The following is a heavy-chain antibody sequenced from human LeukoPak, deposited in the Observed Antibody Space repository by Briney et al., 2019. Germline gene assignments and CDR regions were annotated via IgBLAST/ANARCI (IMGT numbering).Heavy chain of an antibody. Sequence: SETLSLTCTVSGGSISSSSCSWSWIRQPPGKGLEWIGYIYYSGSTNYNPSLKSRVTISVDTSKNQFSLKLSSVTAADTAAYYCASSGWTGEDYWGQGTLVTVSS. D-gene: IGHD6-19*01. CDR1: GGSISSSSCS. CDR3: ASSGWTGEDY. V-gene: IGHV4-61*05. CDR2: IYYSGST. J-gene: IGHJ4*02.